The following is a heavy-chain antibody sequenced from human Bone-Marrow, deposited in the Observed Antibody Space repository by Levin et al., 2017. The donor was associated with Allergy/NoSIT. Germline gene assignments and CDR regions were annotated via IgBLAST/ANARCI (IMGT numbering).Heavy chain of an antibody. CDR3: AIGYGSGRSPYYYYGMDV. J-gene: IGHJ6*02. D-gene: IGHD3-10*01. CDR2: IYYSGST. CDR1: GGSISSYY. V-gene: IGHV4-59*01. Sequence: SETLSLTCTVSGGSISSYYWSWIRQPPGKGLEWIGYIYYSGSTNYNPSLKSRVTISVDTSKNQFSLKLSSVTAADTAVYYCAIGYGSGRSPYYYYGMDVWGQGTTVTVSS.